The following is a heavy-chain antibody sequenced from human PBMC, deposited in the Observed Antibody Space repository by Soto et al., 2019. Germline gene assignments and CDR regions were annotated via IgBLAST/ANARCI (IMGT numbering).Heavy chain of an antibody. CDR2: VYYSGAT. J-gene: IGHJ5*02. Sequence: SETLSLTCNVSGDSMTSPPYYWGWIRQPPGKGLEWIGTVYYSGATYYNPSLRGRLTVSADTSKNYFSLRLTSVTAADTAVYYCARHDGWFDPWGQGILVTVSS. CDR3: ARHDGWFDP. CDR1: GDSMTSPPYY. V-gene: IGHV4-39*01.